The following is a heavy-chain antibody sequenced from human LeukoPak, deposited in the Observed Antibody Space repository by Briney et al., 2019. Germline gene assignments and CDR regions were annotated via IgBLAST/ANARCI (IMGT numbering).Heavy chain of an antibody. Sequence: GGSLRLSCAASGFTFSSYAMRWVRQAPGKGLEWVSVISGSGGKTYYADSVKGRFTISRDNSKNTLYLQMHSLRAEDTAVYYCAPLWNLAYSGQATLVTVSS. J-gene: IGHJ4*02. V-gene: IGHV3-23*01. CDR2: ISGSGGKT. D-gene: IGHD1-1*01. CDR3: APLWNLAY. CDR1: GFTFSSYA.